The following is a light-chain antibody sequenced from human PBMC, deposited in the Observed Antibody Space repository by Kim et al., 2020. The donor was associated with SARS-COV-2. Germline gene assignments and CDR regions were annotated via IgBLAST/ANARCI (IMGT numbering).Light chain of an antibody. CDR1: SLRSYY. CDR3: KSRDSSGNRV. Sequence: SSELTQDPAVSVALGQTVRITCQGDSLRSYYASWYQQKPGQAPVLVIYGKNNRPSGIPDRFSGSRSGNTASLTITGAQAEDEADYYCKSRDSSGNRVVGG. J-gene: IGLJ3*02. CDR2: GKN. V-gene: IGLV3-19*01.